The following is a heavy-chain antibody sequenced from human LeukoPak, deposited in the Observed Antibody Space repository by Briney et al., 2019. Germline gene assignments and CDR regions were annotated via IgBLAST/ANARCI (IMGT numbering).Heavy chain of an antibody. D-gene: IGHD3-3*01. CDR3: AKMTTFGVVSTYFDY. J-gene: IGHJ4*02. Sequence: GGSLRLSCEASGFTFSSYAMSWVRQAPGKGLEWVSTISGSGGSTYYADSVKGRFTISRDISKNTLYLQMSSLKAEDTAVYYCAKMTTFGVVSTYFDYWGQGTLVTVSS. CDR1: GFTFSSYA. CDR2: ISGSGGST. V-gene: IGHV3-23*01.